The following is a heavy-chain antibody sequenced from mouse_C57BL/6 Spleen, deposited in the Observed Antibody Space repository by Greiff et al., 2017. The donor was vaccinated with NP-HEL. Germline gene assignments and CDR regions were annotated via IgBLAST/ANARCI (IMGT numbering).Heavy chain of an antibody. J-gene: IGHJ2*01. V-gene: IGHV10-1*01. CDR1: GFSFNTYA. Sequence: DAGGGLVQPKGSLKLSCAASGFSFNTYAMNWVRQAPGKGLEWVARIRSKSNNYATYYADSVKDRFTISRDDSESMLYLQMNNLKTEDTAMYYCVRHSNGDYWGQGTTLTVSS. CDR3: VRHSNGDY. CDR2: IRSKSNNYAT.